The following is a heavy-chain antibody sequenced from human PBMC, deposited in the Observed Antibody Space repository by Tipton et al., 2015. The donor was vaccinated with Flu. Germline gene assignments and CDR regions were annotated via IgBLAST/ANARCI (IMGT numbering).Heavy chain of an antibody. CDR1: GFTFSTYW. J-gene: IGHJ6*02. D-gene: IGHD6-6*01. V-gene: IGHV3-7*01. Sequence: SLRLSCAASGFTFSTYWMSWVRQDPGRGLEWVANIKQDGSEIYYVDSAKGRFTISRDNAKNSLYLQMNSLRAEDTAVYYCARDRWSSSSRYGMDVWGQGTTVTVSS. CDR3: ARDRWSSSSRYGMDV. CDR2: IKQDGSEI.